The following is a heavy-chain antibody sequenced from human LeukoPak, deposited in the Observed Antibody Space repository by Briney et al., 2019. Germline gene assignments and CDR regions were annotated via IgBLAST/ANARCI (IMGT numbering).Heavy chain of an antibody. V-gene: IGHV3-15*01. J-gene: IGHJ4*02. CDR3: TTAGDSYYDSSGYHRDDY. CDR1: GFTFSNAW. CDR2: IKSKTDGGTT. Sequence: PGGSLRLSCAASGFTFSNAWMSWVRQAPGKGLEWVGRIKSKTDGGTTDYAAPVKGRFTISRDDSKNTLYLQMNSLKTEDTAVYYCTTAGDSYYDSSGYHRDDYWGQGTLDTVSS. D-gene: IGHD3-22*01.